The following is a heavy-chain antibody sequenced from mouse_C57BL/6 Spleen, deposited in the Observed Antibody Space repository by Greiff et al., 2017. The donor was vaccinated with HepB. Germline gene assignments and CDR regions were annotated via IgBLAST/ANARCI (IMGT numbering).Heavy chain of an antibody. D-gene: IGHD2-2*01. CDR3: ARWGLRHYAMDY. Sequence: VQLQQSGTELVKPGASVKLSCKASGYTFTSYWMHWVKQRPGQGLEWIGNINPSNGGTNYNEKFKSKATLTVDKSSSTAYMQLSSLTSEDSAVYYCARWGLRHYAMDYWGQGTSVTVSS. CDR1: GYTFTSYW. CDR2: INPSNGGT. V-gene: IGHV1-53*01. J-gene: IGHJ4*01.